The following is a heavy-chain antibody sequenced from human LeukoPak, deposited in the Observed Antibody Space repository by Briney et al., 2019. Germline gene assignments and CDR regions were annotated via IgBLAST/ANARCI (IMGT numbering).Heavy chain of an antibody. Sequence: SETLSLTCTVSGGSISNYYWSWIRQPAGKGLEWIGRIYSTGSTNYNPSLKSRVTISVDTSKNQFSLKLSSVTAADTAVYYCARAGHYDSSGYYYAYWGQGTLVTVSS. J-gene: IGHJ4*02. D-gene: IGHD3-22*01. V-gene: IGHV4-4*07. CDR2: IYSTGST. CDR3: ARAGHYDSSGYYYAY. CDR1: GGSISNYY.